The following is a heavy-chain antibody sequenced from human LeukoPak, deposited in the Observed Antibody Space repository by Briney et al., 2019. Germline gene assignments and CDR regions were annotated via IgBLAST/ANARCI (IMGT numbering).Heavy chain of an antibody. CDR3: AELGITMIGGV. D-gene: IGHD3-10*02. CDR1: GFTFSNYA. CDR2: ISSSGSTI. J-gene: IGHJ6*04. V-gene: IGHV3-48*03. Sequence: PGGSLRLSCAASGFTFSNYAMSWVRHAPGKGLEWVSYISSSGSTIYYADSVKGRFTISRDNAKNSLYLQMNSLRAEDTAVYYCAELGITMIGGVWGKGTTVTISS.